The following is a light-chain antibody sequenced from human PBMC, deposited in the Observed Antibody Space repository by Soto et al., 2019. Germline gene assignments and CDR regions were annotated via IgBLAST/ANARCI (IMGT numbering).Light chain of an antibody. V-gene: IGKV3-20*01. CDR1: QSVRSRY. Sequence: EIVLTQSPGTLSLPPGERATLSCRASQSVRSRYLAWYQQKPGRAPRLLIYGASNRATGIPDRFSGSGSGTDFTLTVSRLEPADFAVYFCQQYDTSPGTFGQGTKVDIK. CDR2: GAS. J-gene: IGKJ1*01. CDR3: QQYDTSPGT.